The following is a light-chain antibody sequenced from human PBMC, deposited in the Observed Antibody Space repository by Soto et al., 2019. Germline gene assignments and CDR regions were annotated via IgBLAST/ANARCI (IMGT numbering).Light chain of an antibody. V-gene: IGKV3-20*01. CDR2: GAS. J-gene: IGKJ2*01. CDR3: QQYGSSPHT. Sequence: EIVLTQSPGTLSLSPGERATLSCRASQSVSSSYLAWYQHKPGQAPRLLIYGASSRATGIPDRFSVSGSGTDFTLTISRLEPEDLAEYYCQQYGSSPHTFGQGTKLEIK. CDR1: QSVSSSY.